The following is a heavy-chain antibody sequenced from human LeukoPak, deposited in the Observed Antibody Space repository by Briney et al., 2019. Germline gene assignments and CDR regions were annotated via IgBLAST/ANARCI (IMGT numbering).Heavy chain of an antibody. V-gene: IGHV3-30*02. CDR1: GFTFSSYG. J-gene: IGHJ4*02. Sequence: GGSLRLSCAASGFTFSSYGMHWVRQAPGKGLEWVAFIRYDGSNKYYADSVKGRFTISRDNSKNTLYLQMNSLRAEDTAVYYCAKAPVTTCSGAYCYPFDYWGQGTLVTVSS. D-gene: IGHD2-21*01. CDR3: AKAPVTTCSGAYCYPFDY. CDR2: IRYDGSNK.